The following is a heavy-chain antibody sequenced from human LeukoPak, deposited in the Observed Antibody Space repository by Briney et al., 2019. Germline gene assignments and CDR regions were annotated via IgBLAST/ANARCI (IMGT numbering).Heavy chain of an antibody. J-gene: IGHJ4*02. CDR2: ISAYNGNT. V-gene: IGHV1-18*01. D-gene: IGHD1-26*01. Sequence: ASVKVSCKASGGTFSSYAISWVRQAPGQGLEWMGWISAYNGNTNYAQKLQGRVTMTTDTSTSTAYMELRSLRSDDTAVYYCARGGYSGSYRTLHDYWGQGTLVTVSS. CDR3: ARGGYSGSYRTLHDY. CDR1: GGTFSSYA.